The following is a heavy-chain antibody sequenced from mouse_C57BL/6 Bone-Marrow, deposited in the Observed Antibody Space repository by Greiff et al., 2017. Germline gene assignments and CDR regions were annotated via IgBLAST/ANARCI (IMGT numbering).Heavy chain of an antibody. CDR3: ARGDGYYPFAY. CDR2: IYPGGGYT. D-gene: IGHD2-3*01. J-gene: IGHJ3*01. V-gene: IGHV1-63*01. Sequence: QVQLQQSGAELVRPGTSVKMSCKASGYTFTNYWIGWAKQRPGHGLEWIGDIYPGGGYTNYNEKFKGKATLTADKSSSTAYMQFSSLTSEDSAIYYCARGDGYYPFAYWGQGTLVTVSA. CDR1: GYTFTNYW.